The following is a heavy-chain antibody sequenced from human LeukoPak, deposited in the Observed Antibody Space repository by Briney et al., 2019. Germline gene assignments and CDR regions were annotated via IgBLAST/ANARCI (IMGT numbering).Heavy chain of an antibody. CDR1: GFTFSSYA. Sequence: GGSLRLSCAASGFTFSSYAMSWVRQAPGKGLEWVSAISGSGGSTYYADSVKGRFTISRDNSKNTLYLQMNSLGAGDTAVYYCAKAGSSWYNDFDYWGQGTLVTVSS. CDR3: AKAGSSWYNDFDY. V-gene: IGHV3-23*01. CDR2: ISGSGGST. D-gene: IGHD6-13*01. J-gene: IGHJ4*02.